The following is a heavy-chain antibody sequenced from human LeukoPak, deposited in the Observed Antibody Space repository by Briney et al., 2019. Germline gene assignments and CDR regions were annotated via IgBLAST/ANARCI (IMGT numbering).Heavy chain of an antibody. CDR3: ARDRETYYYDAKDAFDI. CDR1: GFTFSSYS. D-gene: IGHD3-22*01. J-gene: IGHJ3*02. CDR2: ISSRSSYI. Sequence: PGGSLRLSCAASGFTFSSYSMNWVRQAPGKGLEWVSFISSRSSYIYYADSVKGRFTISRDNAKNSLYLQMNSLRAEDTAVYYCARDRETYYYDAKDAFDIWGQGTMVTVSS. V-gene: IGHV3-21*01.